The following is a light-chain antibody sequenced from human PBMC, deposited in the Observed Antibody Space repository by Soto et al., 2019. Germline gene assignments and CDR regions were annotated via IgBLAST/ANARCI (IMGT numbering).Light chain of an antibody. CDR1: QTVSNN. Sequence: EMMMTRSPATVSVSPGERATLSCRASQTVSNNLAWYQQRPRRAPRLLIYAASTRATGIPARFSGSGSGTEFTLTISSVQSEDFAVYYCQQYSKWPQFTLGPGTRVDIK. V-gene: IGKV3-15*01. CDR3: QQYSKWPQFT. CDR2: AAS. J-gene: IGKJ3*01.